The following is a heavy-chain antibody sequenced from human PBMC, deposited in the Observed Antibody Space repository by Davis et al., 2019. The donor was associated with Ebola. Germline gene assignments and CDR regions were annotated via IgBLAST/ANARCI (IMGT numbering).Heavy chain of an antibody. CDR3: ARKYNQYDFWSGVYYGMDV. D-gene: IGHD3-3*01. CDR1: GYTFTGYY. CDR2: INPNSGGT. V-gene: IGHV1-2*02. Sequence: ASVNVSCKASGYTFTGYYMHWVRQAPGQGLEWMGWINPNSGGTNYEQKFQGRVTMTRNTSISTAYMELSSLRSEDTAVYYCARKYNQYDFWSGVYYGMDVWGQGTTVTVSS. J-gene: IGHJ6*02.